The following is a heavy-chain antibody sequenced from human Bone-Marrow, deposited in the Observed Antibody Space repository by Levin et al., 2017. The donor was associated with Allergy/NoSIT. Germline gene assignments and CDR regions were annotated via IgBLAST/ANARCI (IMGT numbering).Heavy chain of an antibody. Sequence: SETLSLTCTVSGGSISGYYWSWIRQPPGKGLEWIGYIYYSGSTNYNPSLRSRVTISVDTSKNQFSLKLSSVTAADTAVYYCARDRLSSSSSYYYGMDVWGQGTTVTVSS. D-gene: IGHD6-6*01. V-gene: IGHV4-59*01. J-gene: IGHJ6*02. CDR1: GGSISGYY. CDR3: ARDRLSSSSSYYYGMDV. CDR2: IYYSGST.